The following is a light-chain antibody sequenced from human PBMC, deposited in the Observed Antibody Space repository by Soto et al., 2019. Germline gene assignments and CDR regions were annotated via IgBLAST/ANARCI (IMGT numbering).Light chain of an antibody. V-gene: IGKV1-6*01. CDR3: LQDYNYPRT. CDR2: AAS. J-gene: IGKJ1*01. Sequence: AIQMTQSRASLSASVGDRVIITCRAIQGIRNDLGWYQQKPGKAPKLVIYAASSLQSGVPSRFSGSGSGTDLTLTISSLQPEDFATYYCLQDYNYPRTFGQGTKVEIK. CDR1: QGIRND.